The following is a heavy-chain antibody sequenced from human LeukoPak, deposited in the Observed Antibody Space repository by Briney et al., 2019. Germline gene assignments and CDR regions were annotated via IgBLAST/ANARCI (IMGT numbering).Heavy chain of an antibody. Sequence: PGGSLRLSCAASRFTFSDYAMNWVRQAPGKGLEWVSSISSSSSYIYYADSVKGRFTMSRDNAKNSLYLQMNSLRAEDTAVYYCARVRSGVCSSTSCYPFDYWGQGTLVTVSS. CDR3: ARVRSGVCSSTSCYPFDY. CDR2: ISSSSSYI. D-gene: IGHD2-2*01. J-gene: IGHJ4*02. CDR1: RFTFSDYA. V-gene: IGHV3-21*01.